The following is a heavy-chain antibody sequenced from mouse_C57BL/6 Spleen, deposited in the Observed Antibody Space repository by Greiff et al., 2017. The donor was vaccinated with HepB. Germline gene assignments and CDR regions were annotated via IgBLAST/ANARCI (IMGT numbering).Heavy chain of an antibody. CDR2: INPNNGGT. CDR1: GYTFTDYN. CDR3: ARGIYYDYGAWFAY. D-gene: IGHD2-4*01. J-gene: IGHJ3*01. V-gene: IGHV1-22*01. Sequence: EVQLVESGPELVKPGASVKMSCKASGYTFTDYNMHWVKQSHGKSLEWIGYINPNNGGTSYNQKFKGKATLTVNKSSSTAYMELRSLTSEDSAVYYCARGIYYDYGAWFAYWGQGTLVTVSA.